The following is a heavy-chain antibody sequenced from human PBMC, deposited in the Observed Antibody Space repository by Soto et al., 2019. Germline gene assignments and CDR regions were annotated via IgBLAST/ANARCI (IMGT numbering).Heavy chain of an antibody. J-gene: IGHJ4*02. CDR3: ARDRYSSGWYDLDY. V-gene: IGHV3-33*01. CDR1: GFTFSSYG. Sequence: QVQLVESGGGVVQPGRSLRLSCAASGFTFSSYGMHWVRQAPGKGLEWVAVIWYDGSNTYYADSVKGRFTISRDNSENTLYLQLTSLRAEDTAVYYCARDRYSSGWYDLDYWGQGTLVNVSS. D-gene: IGHD6-19*01. CDR2: IWYDGSNT.